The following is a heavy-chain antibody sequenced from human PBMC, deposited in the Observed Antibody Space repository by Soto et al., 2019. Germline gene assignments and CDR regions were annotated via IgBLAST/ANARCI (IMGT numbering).Heavy chain of an antibody. CDR1: GFTFSSYA. CDR3: ARDIPTISLPKAHGY. V-gene: IGHV3-7*01. D-gene: IGHD3-3*01. J-gene: IGHJ4*02. Sequence: GGSLRLSCAASGFTFSSYAMSWVRQAPGKGLEWVANIKQDGSEKYYVDSVKGRFTISRDNAKNSLYLQMNSLRAEDTAVYYCARDIPTISLPKAHGYWGQGTLVTVSS. CDR2: IKQDGSEK.